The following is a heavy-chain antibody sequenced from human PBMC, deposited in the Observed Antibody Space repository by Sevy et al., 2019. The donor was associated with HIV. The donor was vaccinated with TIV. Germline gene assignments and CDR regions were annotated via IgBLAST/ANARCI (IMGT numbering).Heavy chain of an antibody. Sequence: GSLRLSCAASGFTFSSYSMNWVRQAPGKGLEWVSYISSSSSTIYYADSVKGRFTISRDNAKNSLYLQMNSRRAEDTAVYYCAGVGIVVGGAFDLWGQGTMVTVSS. CDR2: ISSSSSTI. CDR1: GFTFSSYS. CDR3: AGVGIVVGGAFDL. V-gene: IGHV3-48*01. J-gene: IGHJ3*01. D-gene: IGHD2-15*01.